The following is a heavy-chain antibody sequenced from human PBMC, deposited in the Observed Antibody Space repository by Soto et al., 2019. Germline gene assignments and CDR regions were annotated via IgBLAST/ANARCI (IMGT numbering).Heavy chain of an antibody. J-gene: IGHJ4*02. Sequence: QVQLQQWGAGLLKPSETLSLTCAVYGGSFSGYYWSWIRQPPGKGLEWIGEINHSGSTNYNPSLKSRVTISVDTSKNQFSLKLSSVTAADPAVYYCARGWGRWLPDYWGQGTLVTVSS. CDR3: ARGWGRWLPDY. D-gene: IGHD3-16*01. CDR2: INHSGST. CDR1: GGSFSGYY. V-gene: IGHV4-34*01.